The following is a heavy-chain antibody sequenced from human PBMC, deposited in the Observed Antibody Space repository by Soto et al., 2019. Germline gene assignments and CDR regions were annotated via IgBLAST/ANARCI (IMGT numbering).Heavy chain of an antibody. J-gene: IGHJ6*03. V-gene: IGHV4-34*01. CDR1: GGSFSGYY. CDR2: INHSGST. D-gene: IGHD3-3*01. CDR3: ARVSPKFWSGYYVGVYYMDV. Sequence: SETLSLTCAVYGGSFSGYYWSWIRQPPGKGLEWIGEINHSGSTNYNPSLKSRVTISVDTSKNQFSLKLGSVTAADTAVYYCARVSPKFWSGYYVGVYYMDVWGKGTTVTVSS.